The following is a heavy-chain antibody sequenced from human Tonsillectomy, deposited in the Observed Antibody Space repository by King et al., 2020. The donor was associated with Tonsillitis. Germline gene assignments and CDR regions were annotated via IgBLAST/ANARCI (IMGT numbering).Heavy chain of an antibody. Sequence: VQLVESGAEVKKPGESLKISCKGSGYSFTDFWIGWVRQMPGKGLEWMGIIYPGDSDTRYSPSFQGQVSISADKSISTAYLQWRILKASDTAMYYSARPVVQFRAVISDAFDIWGQGTMVTVSS. J-gene: IGHJ3*02. CDR1: GYSFTDFW. D-gene: IGHD3-10*01. V-gene: IGHV5-51*01. CDR2: IYPGDSDT. CDR3: ARPVVQFRAVISDAFDI.